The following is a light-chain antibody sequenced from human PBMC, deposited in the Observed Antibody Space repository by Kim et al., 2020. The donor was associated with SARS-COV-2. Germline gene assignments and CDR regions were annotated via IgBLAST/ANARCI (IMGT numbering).Light chain of an antibody. Sequence: SYELTQPLSVSVALGQTARITCEGDDIGDKNAHWYQQKPGQAPVLVIYRDNNRPSGIPERFSGSNSGNTATLTISRTQAGDEADYYCQVWDGTTAFYVFATGTQLTVL. CDR1: DIGDKN. CDR3: QVWDGTTAFYV. CDR2: RDN. J-gene: IGLJ1*01. V-gene: IGLV3-9*01.